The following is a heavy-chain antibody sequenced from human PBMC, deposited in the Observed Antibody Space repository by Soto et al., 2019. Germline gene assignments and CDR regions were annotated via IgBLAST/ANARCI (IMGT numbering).Heavy chain of an antibody. CDR1: GFTFRSNG. CDR2: IWYDSSNK. V-gene: IGHV3-33*06. Sequence: GGSLRLSCAASGFTFRSNGMHWVRQAPGKGLEWVATIWYDSSNKYYADSVKGQFTISRDNSKNTLYLQMNSLRAEDTAVYYCAKDKMSIAARLFDPWGQGTLVTVSS. J-gene: IGHJ5*02. CDR3: AKDKMSIAARLFDP. D-gene: IGHD6-6*01.